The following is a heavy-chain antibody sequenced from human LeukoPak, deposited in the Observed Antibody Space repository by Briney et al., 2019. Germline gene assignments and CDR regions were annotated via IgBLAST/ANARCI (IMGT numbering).Heavy chain of an antibody. CDR3: ARGYYYDSSGYYQDY. J-gene: IGHJ4*02. D-gene: IGHD3-22*01. CDR1: GGSFSGYY. Sequence: PSETLSLTCAVYGGSFSGYYWSWIRQPPGKGLEWIGEINHSGSTNYNPSLKSRVTISVDTSKNQFSLKLSSVTAADTAVYYCARGYYYDSSGYYQDYWGQGTLVTVSS. CDR2: INHSGST. V-gene: IGHV4-34*01.